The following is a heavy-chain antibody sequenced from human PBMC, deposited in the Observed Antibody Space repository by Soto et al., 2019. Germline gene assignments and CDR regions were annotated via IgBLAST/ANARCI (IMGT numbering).Heavy chain of an antibody. CDR3: ARVGYINGMDV. Sequence: QVQLQESGPGLVKPSETLSLTCTVSGGSISRYYWSWIRQPAGKGLEWIGRIYTSGSSNYSPSLTSRVNTSVDTSKNQSSLKLSSVTAADTAVYYCARVGYINGMDVWGQGTTVTVSS. CDR2: IYTSGSS. V-gene: IGHV4-4*07. CDR1: GGSISRYY. J-gene: IGHJ6*02. D-gene: IGHD6-13*01.